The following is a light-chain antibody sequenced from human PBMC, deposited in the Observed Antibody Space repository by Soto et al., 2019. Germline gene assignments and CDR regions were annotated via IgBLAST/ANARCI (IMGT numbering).Light chain of an antibody. CDR2: AAS. CDR1: ESIDNW. CDR3: QQYHTDWT. V-gene: IGKV1-5*01. Sequence: DIQMTQSPSTLSASVGDTVTITCRASESIDNWLAWYQQKPGKAPKLLIFAASTSVRGVPSRFSGRGSGTEFTLTISSLQADDYATFYCQQYHTDWTFGQGTKVEIK. J-gene: IGKJ1*01.